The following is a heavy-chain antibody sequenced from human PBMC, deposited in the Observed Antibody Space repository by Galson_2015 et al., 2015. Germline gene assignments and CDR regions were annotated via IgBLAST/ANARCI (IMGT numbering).Heavy chain of an antibody. J-gene: IGHJ4*02. CDR1: GFTFSSYS. D-gene: IGHD3-16*02. Sequence: SLRLSCAASGFTFSSYSMNWVRQAPGKGLEWVSSISSSSSYIHYADSVKGRFTISRDNAKNSLYLQMNSLRAEDTAVYYCARAQYDYVWGSYRYYFDYWGQGTLVTVSS. CDR3: ARAQYDYVWGSYRYYFDY. V-gene: IGHV3-21*01. CDR2: ISSSSSYI.